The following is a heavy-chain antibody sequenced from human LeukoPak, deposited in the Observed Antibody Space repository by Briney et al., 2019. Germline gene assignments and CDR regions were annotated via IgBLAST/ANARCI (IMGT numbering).Heavy chain of an antibody. CDR3: ARNFDS. V-gene: IGHV3-69-1*02. J-gene: IGHJ4*02. Sequence: GGSLRLSCVASGLTFTYSDFNWIRQAPGKGLEWLSAITRRSSNLYYADSVKGRFTTSRDDAKDSVYLQMENLRVEDTAIYYCARNFDSWGQGTLVTVSS. CDR2: ITRRSSNL. CDR1: GLTFTYSD.